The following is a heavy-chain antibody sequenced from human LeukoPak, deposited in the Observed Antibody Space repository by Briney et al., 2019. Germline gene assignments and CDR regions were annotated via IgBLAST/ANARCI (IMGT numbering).Heavy chain of an antibody. V-gene: IGHV4-39*01. J-gene: IGHJ6*02. CDR3: ARRIGYCSSTSCLPYYYGMDV. CDR2: IYYSEST. CDR1: GGSVSSSTYY. Sequence: SETLSLTCTVPGGSVSSSTYYWGWIRQPPGKGLEWIGSIYYSESTYYNPSLKSRVTISIDTSKNQFSLKLSSVTAADTAVYYCARRIGYCSSTSCLPYYYGMDVWGQGATVTVSS. D-gene: IGHD2-2*01.